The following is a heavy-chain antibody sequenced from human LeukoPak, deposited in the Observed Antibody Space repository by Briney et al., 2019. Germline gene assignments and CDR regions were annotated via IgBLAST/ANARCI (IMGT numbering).Heavy chain of an antibody. CDR2: ISSSSSTI. V-gene: IGHV3-48*01. J-gene: IGHJ6*03. CDR1: GFTFSSYS. CDR3: ATGFFYHYYMDV. Sequence: GGSLRLSCAASGFTFSSYSMNWVRQAPGKGLEWVSYISSSSSTIYYADSVKGRFTISRDNAKNSLYLQMNSLRAEDTAVYYCATGFFYHYYMDVWGKGTTVTISS. D-gene: IGHD1-14*01.